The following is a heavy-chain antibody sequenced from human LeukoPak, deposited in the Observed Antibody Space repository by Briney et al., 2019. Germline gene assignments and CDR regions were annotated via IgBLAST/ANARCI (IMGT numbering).Heavy chain of an antibody. J-gene: IGHJ6*01. CDR3: LAGYFFIIIGV. Sequence: GGSLRLSCAASGFAFSNYWLHWVRQAPGKGLEWVARINTHGSSTNYADSVKGRFTISRDNAKNTLYLQMTSLSAEDTAGYYALAGYFFIIIGVWGEGAPGSVSS. CDR1: GFAFSNYW. CDR2: INTHGSST. D-gene: IGHD3-10*01. V-gene: IGHV3-74*01.